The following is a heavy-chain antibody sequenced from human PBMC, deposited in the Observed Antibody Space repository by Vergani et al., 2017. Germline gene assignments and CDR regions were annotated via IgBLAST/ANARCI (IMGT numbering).Heavy chain of an antibody. CDR3: ARAWXYYSTNGYYYFDS. J-gene: IGHJ4*02. D-gene: IGHD2-8*01. CDR2: ISSGGGDI. Sequence: EVQLLESGGGLVQPGGSRRLSCAGAGFTFDTYTMAYVRQAPGKGLEWVATISSGGGDIFYADSVKGRFTISRDNSKNTLFLQMNSLKDEDTAVYYCARAWXYYSTNGYYYFDSWGQGTLVTVSS. CDR1: GFTFDTYT. V-gene: IGHV3-23*01.